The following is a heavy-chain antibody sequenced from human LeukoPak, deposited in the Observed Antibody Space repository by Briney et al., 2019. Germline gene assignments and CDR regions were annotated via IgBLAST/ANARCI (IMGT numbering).Heavy chain of an antibody. CDR1: GFTFSSYS. Sequence: GGSLRLSCAASGFTFSSYSMNWVRQAPGKGLEWVSYISFSSSAIYYADSVRGRFTISRDNAKNTLYLQMNSLRAEDTAIYFCARVRSDYSSSSPPDYWGQGTPVTVSS. D-gene: IGHD6-6*01. CDR2: ISFSSSAI. CDR3: ARVRSDYSSSSPPDY. J-gene: IGHJ4*02. V-gene: IGHV3-48*04.